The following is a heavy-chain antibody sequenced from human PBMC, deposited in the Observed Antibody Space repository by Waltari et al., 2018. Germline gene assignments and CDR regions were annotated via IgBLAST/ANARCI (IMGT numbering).Heavy chain of an antibody. Sequence: EVQLVASGGGLVQPGGSLRLSCAASGFTFSAYEMNWVRQAPGKGLEWVSYISSRGDTIYYADSVKGRFTISRDNANNSLFLQMNSLRAEETAVYYCAKGPLRWVFNSWGQGTLVIVSS. J-gene: IGHJ4*02. CDR1: GFTFSAYE. D-gene: IGHD4-17*01. V-gene: IGHV3-48*03. CDR3: AKGPLRWVFNS. CDR2: ISSRGDTI.